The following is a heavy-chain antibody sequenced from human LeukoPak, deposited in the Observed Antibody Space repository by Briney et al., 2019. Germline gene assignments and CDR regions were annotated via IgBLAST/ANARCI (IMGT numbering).Heavy chain of an antibody. CDR1: GFIVSSNS. V-gene: IGHV3-53*01. CDR2: IYSDNT. CDR3: ARRAGAYSHPYDY. D-gene: IGHD4/OR15-4a*01. Sequence: GGSLRLSCAASGFIVSSNSMSWVRQAPGKGLEWVSFIYSDNTHYSDSVKGRFTISRDNSRNTLYLQMNSLRAEDTAVYYCARRAGAYSHPYDYWGQGTLVTVSS. J-gene: IGHJ4*02.